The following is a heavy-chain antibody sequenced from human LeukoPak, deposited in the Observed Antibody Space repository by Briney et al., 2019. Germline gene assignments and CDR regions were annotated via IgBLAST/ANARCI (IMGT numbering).Heavy chain of an antibody. CDR1: GGSISSYY. V-gene: IGHV4-59*12. CDR3: ATEISSSRKWFDP. J-gene: IGHJ5*02. D-gene: IGHD6-6*01. CDR2: IYYSGST. Sequence: SETLSLTCTVSGGSISSYYWSWIRQPPGKGLEWIGYIYYSGSTNYNPSLKSRVTISVDTSKNQFSLNLTSVTAADTAVYYCATEISSSRKWFDPWGQGILVTVSS.